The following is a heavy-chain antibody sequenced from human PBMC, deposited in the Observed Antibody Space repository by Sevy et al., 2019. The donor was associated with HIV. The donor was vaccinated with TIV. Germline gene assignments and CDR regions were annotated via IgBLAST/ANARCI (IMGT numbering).Heavy chain of an antibody. CDR2: ISSSSTYI. CDR3: ARDGGCTSTSCLLYFDY. J-gene: IGHJ4*02. V-gene: IGHV3-21*01. D-gene: IGHD2-2*01. CDR1: GFTFSSYT. Sequence: GGSLRLSCAASGFTFSSYTMNWVRQAPGKGLEWVSSISSSSTYIYYADSLKGRFTIPRDNAKNSVYLQMNSLRAEDTAVYYCARDGGCTSTSCLLYFDYWGQGTLVTVSS.